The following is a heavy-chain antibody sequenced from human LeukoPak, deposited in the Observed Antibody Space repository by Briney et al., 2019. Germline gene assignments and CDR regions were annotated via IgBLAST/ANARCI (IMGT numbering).Heavy chain of an antibody. D-gene: IGHD6-19*01. V-gene: IGHV3-48*02. CDR2: IRSSSSTI. J-gene: IGHJ6*02. CDR3: ARRVRSGEWLVQYGMDV. Sequence: QPGGSLRLSCAASGFTFSSYSMNWVRQAPGKELEWVSYIRSSSSTIYYADSVKGRFTISRDNAKNSLYLQMNSLRDEDTAVYYCARRVRSGEWLVQYGMDVWGQGTTVTVSS. CDR1: GFTFSSYS.